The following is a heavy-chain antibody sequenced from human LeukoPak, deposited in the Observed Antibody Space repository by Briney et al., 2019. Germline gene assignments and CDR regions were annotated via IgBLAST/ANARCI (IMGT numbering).Heavy chain of an antibody. D-gene: IGHD6-19*01. Sequence: QPGRSLRLSCAASGLTFSSYGMHWVRQAPGKGLEWVAIISYDGSNKYYADSVQGRFTISRDNSKNTLYLQMNSLRAEDTAVYYCAKDLGGGSGCYDLWGRGTLVTVSS. J-gene: IGHJ2*01. V-gene: IGHV3-30*18. CDR2: ISYDGSNK. CDR3: AKDLGGGSGCYDL. CDR1: GLTFSSYG.